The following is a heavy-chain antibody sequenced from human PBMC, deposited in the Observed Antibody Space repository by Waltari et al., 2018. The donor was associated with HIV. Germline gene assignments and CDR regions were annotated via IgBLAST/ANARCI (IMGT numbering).Heavy chain of an antibody. V-gene: IGHV3-30*02. J-gene: IGHJ4*02. CDR1: GFPFRKHG. Sequence: QVQLVESGGGVVQHGGSLRPSCAAPGFPFRKHGIHWVRQASGKGLEWVAFIHYDGLTKVSADSVKGRFTISRDNSKNTVYLHMNSLRAEDTAVYYCVKTGVGGRFFHYWGQGTVVTVSS. CDR2: IHYDGLTK. CDR3: VKTGVGGRFFHY. D-gene: IGHD1-26*01.